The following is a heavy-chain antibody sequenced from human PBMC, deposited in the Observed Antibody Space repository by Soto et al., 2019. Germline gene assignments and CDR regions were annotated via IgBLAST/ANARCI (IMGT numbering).Heavy chain of an antibody. D-gene: IGHD3-3*01. Sequence: ASVKVSCKASGYTFTSYGISWVRQAPGQGLEWMGWISAYNGNTNYAQKLQGRVTMTTDTSTSTAYMELRSLRSNDTAVYYCARPIPYYDFWSGYYTTEYNWFDPWGQGTLVTVSS. J-gene: IGHJ5*02. CDR1: GYTFTSYG. CDR3: ARPIPYYDFWSGYYTTEYNWFDP. CDR2: ISAYNGNT. V-gene: IGHV1-18*04.